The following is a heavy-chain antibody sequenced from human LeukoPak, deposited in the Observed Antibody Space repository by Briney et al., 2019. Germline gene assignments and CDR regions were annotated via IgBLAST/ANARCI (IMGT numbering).Heavy chain of an antibody. Sequence: SETLSLTCTVSGGSISSYYWSWIRQPPGKGLEWIGYIYYSGSTNYNPSLKSRVTISVDTSKNQFSLKLSSVTAADTAVYYCARDWVAEVVVPAADYYGMDVWGQGTTVTVSS. CDR2: IYYSGST. V-gene: IGHV4-59*12. CDR3: ARDWVAEVVVPAADYYGMDV. J-gene: IGHJ6*02. CDR1: GGSISSYY. D-gene: IGHD2-2*01.